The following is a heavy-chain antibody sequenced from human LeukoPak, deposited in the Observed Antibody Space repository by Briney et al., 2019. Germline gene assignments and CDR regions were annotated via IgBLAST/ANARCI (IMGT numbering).Heavy chain of an antibody. CDR2: ISAYNGNT. V-gene: IGHV1-18*01. CDR3: ARDLGCSGGSCYHYYYYGMDV. J-gene: IGHJ6*02. Sequence: ASVKVSCKASGYTFTSYGISWVRQAPGQGLEWMGWISAYNGNTNYAQKLQGRVTMTTDTSTSTAYMELRSLRSDDTAVYYCARDLGCSGGSCYHYYYYGMDVWGQGTTVTVSS. CDR1: GYTFTSYG. D-gene: IGHD2-15*01.